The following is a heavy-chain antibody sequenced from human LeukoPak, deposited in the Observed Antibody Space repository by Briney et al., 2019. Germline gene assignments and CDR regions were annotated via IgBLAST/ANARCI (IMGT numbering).Heavy chain of an antibody. V-gene: IGHV3-53*05. Sequence: GGSLRLSCAASGFTVSSNYMSWVRQAPGKGLEWVSVIYSGGSTYYADSVKGRFTISRDNSKNTLYLQMNSLRAEDTAVYYCAKSGVWFGELKSYYYYYMDVWGKGTTVTISS. CDR3: AKSGVWFGELKSYYYYYMDV. CDR1: GFTVSSNY. J-gene: IGHJ6*03. D-gene: IGHD3-10*01. CDR2: IYSGGST.